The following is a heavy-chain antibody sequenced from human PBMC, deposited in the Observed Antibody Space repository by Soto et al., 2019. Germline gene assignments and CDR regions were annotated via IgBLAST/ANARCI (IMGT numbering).Heavy chain of an antibody. CDR1: GGSISSSSYY. Sequence: SQTLSLTCTVSGGSISSSSYYWGWIRQPPGKGLEWIGSIYYSGSTYYNPSLKSRVTISVDTSKNQFSLKLSSVTAADTAVYYCARGAQSTMIVVVIGGYFDYWGQGTLVTVSS. V-gene: IGHV4-39*07. CDR3: ARGAQSTMIVVVIGGYFDY. D-gene: IGHD3-22*01. J-gene: IGHJ4*02. CDR2: IYYSGST.